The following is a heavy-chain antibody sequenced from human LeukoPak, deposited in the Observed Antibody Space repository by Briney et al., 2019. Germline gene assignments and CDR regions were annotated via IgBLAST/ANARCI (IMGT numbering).Heavy chain of an antibody. CDR2: IYSGGST. CDR1: GFTVSSNY. Sequence: PGGSLRLSCAASGFTVSSNYMSWVRQAPGKGLEWVSVIYSGGSTYYADSVKGRFTISRDNSKNTLYLQMNSLRAEDTAVYYCARTQRRYSSSWYELLLYFDYWGQGTLVTVSS. J-gene: IGHJ4*02. D-gene: IGHD6-13*01. V-gene: IGHV3-66*02. CDR3: ARTQRRYSSSWYELLLYFDY.